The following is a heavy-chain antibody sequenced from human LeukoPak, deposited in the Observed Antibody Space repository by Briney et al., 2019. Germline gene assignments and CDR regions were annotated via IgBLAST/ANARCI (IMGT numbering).Heavy chain of an antibody. D-gene: IGHD6-6*01. Sequence: PSETLSLTCTVSGCSISSGCYYWCWLRQHPGKGLEWIRYIYYSGSTYYNPSLKSRVTISVDTSKSQFSRKLSSVTATDAAVYYCAREVGAARPIFDYGGQGTLVTVSS. J-gene: IGHJ4*02. V-gene: IGHV4-31*03. CDR3: AREVGAARPIFDY. CDR2: IYYSGST. CDR1: GCSISSGCYY.